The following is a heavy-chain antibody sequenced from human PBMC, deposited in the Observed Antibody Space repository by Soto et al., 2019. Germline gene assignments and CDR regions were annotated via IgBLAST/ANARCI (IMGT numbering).Heavy chain of an antibody. CDR3: TRAHPYYDFWSGFGRPLGHPYDP. Sequence: GGSLRLSCAASGFTFSGSAMHWVRQASGKGLEWVGRIRSKANSYATAYAASVKGRFTISRDDSKNTAYLQMNSLKTEDTAVYYCTRAHPYYDFWSGFGRPLGHPYDPWGQGTPVLVSS. CDR2: IRSKANSYAT. D-gene: IGHD3-3*01. CDR1: GFTFSGSA. J-gene: IGHJ5*02. V-gene: IGHV3-73*01.